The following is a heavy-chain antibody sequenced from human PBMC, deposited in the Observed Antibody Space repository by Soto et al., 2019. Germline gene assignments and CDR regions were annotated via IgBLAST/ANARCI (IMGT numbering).Heavy chain of an antibody. V-gene: IGHV4-34*01. J-gene: IGHJ3*02. Sequence: SETLSLTCAVYGGSFSGYYWSWIRQPPGKGLEWTGEINHSGSTNYNPSLKSRVTISVDTSKNQFSLKLSSVTAADTAVYYCARAEFYSSSRNDAFDIWGQGTMVT. D-gene: IGHD6-13*01. CDR2: INHSGST. CDR3: ARAEFYSSSRNDAFDI. CDR1: GGSFSGYY.